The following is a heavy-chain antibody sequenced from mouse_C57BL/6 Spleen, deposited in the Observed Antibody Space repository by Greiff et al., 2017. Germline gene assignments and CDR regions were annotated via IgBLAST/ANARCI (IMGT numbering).Heavy chain of an antibody. CDR1: GYTFTEYT. V-gene: IGHV1-62-2*01. Sequence: AQLQQSGAELVKPGASVKLSCKASGYTFTEYTIHWVKQRSGQGLEWIGWFYPGSGSIKYNEKFKDKATLTADKSSSTVYMELSRLTSEDSAVYFCARHEGGAFVTTVVNDAMDYWGQGTSVTVSS. CDR3: ARHEGGAFVTTVVNDAMDY. D-gene: IGHD1-1*01. J-gene: IGHJ4*01. CDR2: FYPGSGSI.